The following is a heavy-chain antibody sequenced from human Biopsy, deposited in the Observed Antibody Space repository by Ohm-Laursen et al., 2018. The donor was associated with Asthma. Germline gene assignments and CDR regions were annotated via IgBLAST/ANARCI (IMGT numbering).Heavy chain of an antibody. CDR3: ARIPRRSGSYFVDY. CDR1: GASIKTDDHY. J-gene: IGHJ4*02. V-gene: IGHV4-30-4*01. Sequence: TLSLTCIVSGASIKTDDHYWSWLRQPPGKGLEWIGCIHHSGTSYFNPSLKSRVSFSRDTSKNQFSLRLSSVTAADTAMCYCARIPRRSGSYFVDYWGQGTLVTVSS. CDR2: IHHSGTS. D-gene: IGHD3-22*01.